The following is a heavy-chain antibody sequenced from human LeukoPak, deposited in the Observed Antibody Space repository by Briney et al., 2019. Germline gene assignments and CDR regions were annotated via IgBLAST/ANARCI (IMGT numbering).Heavy chain of an antibody. CDR3: ARAAEGIAAAGNFDY. CDR2: IYHSGST. V-gene: IGHV4-30-2*01. J-gene: IGHJ4*02. CDR1: GGSISSGGYS. Sequence: SQTLSLTCAVSGGSISSGGYSWSWIRQPPGKGLEWIGYIYHSGSTYYNPSLKSRVTISVDRSKNQFSLKLSSVTAADTAVYYCARAAEGIAAAGNFDYWGQGTLVTVSS. D-gene: IGHD6-13*01.